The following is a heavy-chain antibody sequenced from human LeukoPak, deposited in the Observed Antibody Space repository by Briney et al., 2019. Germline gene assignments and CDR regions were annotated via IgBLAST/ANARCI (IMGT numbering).Heavy chain of an antibody. CDR2: INPNSGAT. CDR1: GYTFTGYY. D-gene: IGHD3-10*01. J-gene: IGHJ5*02. CDR3: ARGRFGEWDNWFDP. V-gene: IGHV1-2*02. Sequence: ASVKVSCKASGYTFTGYYIHWVRQAPGQGLEWMAWINPNSGATNYAQKFQGRVTMTRDTSISTAYMELSRLGSDDTAVYFCARGRFGEWDNWFDPWGQGTLVTVSS.